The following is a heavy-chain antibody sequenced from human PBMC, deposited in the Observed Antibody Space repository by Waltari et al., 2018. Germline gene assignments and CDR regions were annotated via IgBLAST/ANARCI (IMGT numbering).Heavy chain of an antibody. D-gene: IGHD6-13*01. V-gene: IGHV4-4*02. CDR3: ASGGIAAAGYYYYYYGMDV. CDR2: IYHSGRT. CDR1: GGSISSSNW. J-gene: IGHJ6*02. Sequence: QVQLQESGPGLVKPSGTLSLTCAVSGGSISSSNWWSWVRQPPGKGLEWIGEIYHSGRTNYNPSLKSRVTISVDKSKNQFSLKLSSVTAADTAVYYCASGGIAAAGYYYYYYGMDVWGQGTTVTVSS.